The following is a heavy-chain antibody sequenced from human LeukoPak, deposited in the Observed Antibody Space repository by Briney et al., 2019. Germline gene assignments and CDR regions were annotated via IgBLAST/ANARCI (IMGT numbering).Heavy chain of an antibody. Sequence: ASVKVSCKASGYTFSSFDINWVRQAPGQGLEWMGWMNPNSGNTGSAQKFQGRVTMTRDTSISTAYMELTNLRSEDTAVYYCASPTKQDTVADQYSVSIRHYYGMAVWGQGTTVTVSS. D-gene: IGHD5/OR15-5a*01. CDR1: GYTFSSFD. CDR2: MNPNSGNT. V-gene: IGHV1-8*01. CDR3: ASPTKQDTVADQYSVSIRHYYGMAV. J-gene: IGHJ6*02.